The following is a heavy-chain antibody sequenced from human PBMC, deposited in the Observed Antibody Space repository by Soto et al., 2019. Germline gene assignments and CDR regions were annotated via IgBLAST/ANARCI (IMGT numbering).Heavy chain of an antibody. V-gene: IGHV1-69*01. J-gene: IGHJ4*02. Sequence: QVQLVQSGAEVKKPGSSVKVSCTASGGSLRNSVISWVRQAPAQRLEWMGGVIPILGAANDAQKFQGRVTMAADDATSTACIDLSSLSPDDTAVYYWARLGDPRHWGPGTLVIVSS. D-gene: IGHD4-17*01. CDR2: VIPILGAA. CDR1: GGSLRNSV. CDR3: ARLGDPRH.